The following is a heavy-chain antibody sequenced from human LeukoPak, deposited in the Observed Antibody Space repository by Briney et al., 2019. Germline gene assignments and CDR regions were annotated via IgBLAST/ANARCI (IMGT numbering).Heavy chain of an antibody. J-gene: IGHJ3*02. CDR3: ARDIDDAGSFDI. CDR2: IYYSGST. CDR1: GGSISSGDYY. Sequence: SQTLSLTCTVSGGSISSGDYYWSWIRQPPGKGLEWIGYIYYSGSTYYNPSLKSRVTISVDTSKNRFSLKLSSVTAADTAVYYCARDIDDAGSFDIWGQGTMVTVSS. V-gene: IGHV4-30-4*01. D-gene: IGHD1-1*01.